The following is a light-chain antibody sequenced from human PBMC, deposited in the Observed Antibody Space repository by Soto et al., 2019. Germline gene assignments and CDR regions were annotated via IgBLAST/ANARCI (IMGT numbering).Light chain of an antibody. CDR2: GDS. Sequence: QSVLTQPPSVSGAPGQRVTISCTGSSSNIGAGRDVHWYQQLPGKAPKLLIYGDSNRPSGVPDRFSGSKSGASASLAITGLQAEDESEYHCLSYASDMSSPRYVFVTGTKLTVL. V-gene: IGLV1-40*01. J-gene: IGLJ1*01. CDR3: LSYASDMSSPRYV. CDR1: SSNIGAGRD.